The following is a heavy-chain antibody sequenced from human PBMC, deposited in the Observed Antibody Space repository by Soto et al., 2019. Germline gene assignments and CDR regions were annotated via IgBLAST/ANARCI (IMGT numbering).Heavy chain of an antibody. V-gene: IGHV4-39*01. Sequence: PSETLSLTCTVSGGSISSSSYYWGWIRQPPGKGLELIGSIYYSGSTYYNPSLKSRVTISVDTSKNQFSLKLSSVTAADTAVYYCARPEVSAAAGTPLRIDWFDPWGQGTLVTVSS. CDR2: IYYSGST. CDR1: GGSISSSSYY. D-gene: IGHD6-13*01. J-gene: IGHJ5*02. CDR3: ARPEVSAAAGTPLRIDWFDP.